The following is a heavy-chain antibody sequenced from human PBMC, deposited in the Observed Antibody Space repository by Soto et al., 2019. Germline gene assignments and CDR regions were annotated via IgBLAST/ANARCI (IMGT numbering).Heavy chain of an antibody. D-gene: IGHD1-26*01. Sequence: QVQLVQSGAEMKQPGASVKLSCQASGYIFIHCFMHWVRQAPGQGLEWMGGINPSSGTTTYAQKFQGRLTVTRDTSTSTVYMELSSLGSGDTAMYYCARSLGETTSLLDYWGQGSLVTVSA. V-gene: IGHV1-46*01. CDR2: INPSSGTT. CDR3: ARSLGETTSLLDY. J-gene: IGHJ4*02. CDR1: GYIFIHCF.